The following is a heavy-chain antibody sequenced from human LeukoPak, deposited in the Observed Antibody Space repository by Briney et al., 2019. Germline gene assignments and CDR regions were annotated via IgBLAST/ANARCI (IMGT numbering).Heavy chain of an antibody. Sequence: GGSLRLSCAASGFTVSSNYMTWVRQAPGKGLEWVSVIYGGGSTYYADSVKGRFTISRDSSKNTLFLLMSSLRADDTAVYYCALIPVSGYGGQGTVVTVSS. J-gene: IGHJ4*02. D-gene: IGHD1-14*01. CDR2: IYGGGST. CDR3: ALIPVSGY. V-gene: IGHV3-66*01. CDR1: GFTVSSNY.